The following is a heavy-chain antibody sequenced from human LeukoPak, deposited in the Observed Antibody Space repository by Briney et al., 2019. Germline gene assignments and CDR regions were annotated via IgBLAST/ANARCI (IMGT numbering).Heavy chain of an antibody. D-gene: IGHD5-24*01. V-gene: IGHV3-23*01. J-gene: IGHJ4*02. CDR1: GSTFSSYS. CDR2: IDGGGTRT. Sequence: GGSLRLSCAASGSTFSSYSMNWVRQAPGKGPEWVSIIDGGGTRTYHADSVKGRFTISRDNSKNTLYLQMNSLRVEDTAVYYCAKVGDSMATMDYWGQGTLVAVSS. CDR3: AKVGDSMATMDY.